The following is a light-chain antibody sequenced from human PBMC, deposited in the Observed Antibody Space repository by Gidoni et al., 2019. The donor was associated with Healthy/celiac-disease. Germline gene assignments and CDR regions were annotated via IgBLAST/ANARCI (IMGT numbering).Light chain of an antibody. CDR3: QSADSSGTYV. J-gene: IGLJ1*01. CDR1: ALPKQY. CDR2: KDS. V-gene: IGLV3-25*03. Sequence: SNERTQPPSVSGSQGQTARITCSGDALPKQYAYWYQQKPGQAPVLGIYKDSERPSGIPARFSGSSSGTTVTLTISGVQAEDEADYYCQSADSSGTYVFGTGTTVTVL.